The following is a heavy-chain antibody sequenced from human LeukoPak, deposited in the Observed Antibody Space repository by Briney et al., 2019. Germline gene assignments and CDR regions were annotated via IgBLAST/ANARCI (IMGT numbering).Heavy chain of an antibody. V-gene: IGHV4-59*01. D-gene: IGHD2-2*01. Sequence: SETLSLTCNVSGGSISSYYWSWIRQPPGKGLEWIGYIYYSGGTNYNPSLKSRVTISVDTSKNQFSLKLSSVTAADTAVYYGARYGEYCSSTSCYGSAWFDPWGQGTLVTVSS. J-gene: IGHJ5*02. CDR3: ARYGEYCSSTSCYGSAWFDP. CDR2: IYYSGGT. CDR1: GGSISSYY.